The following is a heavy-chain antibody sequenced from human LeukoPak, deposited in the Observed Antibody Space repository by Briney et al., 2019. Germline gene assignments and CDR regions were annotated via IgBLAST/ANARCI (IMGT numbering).Heavy chain of an antibody. CDR2: INPSGGNT. Sequence: ASVKVSCKASGYTFTSYYMHWVRQAPGQGLEWMGIINPSGGNTSYAQKFQGRVTMTRDTSTSTVYMELSSLRSEDTAVYYCARDRDSSWYFSRLDYWGQGTLVTVSS. V-gene: IGHV1-46*01. CDR3: ARDRDSSWYFSRLDY. J-gene: IGHJ4*02. D-gene: IGHD6-13*01. CDR1: GYTFTSYY.